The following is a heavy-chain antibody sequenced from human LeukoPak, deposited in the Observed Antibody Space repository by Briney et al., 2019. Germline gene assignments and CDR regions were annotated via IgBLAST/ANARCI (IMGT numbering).Heavy chain of an antibody. CDR1: GGSISSSSYY. V-gene: IGHV4-39*02. D-gene: IGHD3-22*01. CDR2: IHYSGST. Sequence: PSETLSLTCTVSGGSISSSSYYWGWIRQPPGKGLEWIGSIHYSGSTYYNPSLKSRVTISVDTSKNQFSLKLSSVTAADTAVYYCARELGDDYYDSSPFDYWGQGTLVTVSS. J-gene: IGHJ4*02. CDR3: ARELGDDYYDSSPFDY.